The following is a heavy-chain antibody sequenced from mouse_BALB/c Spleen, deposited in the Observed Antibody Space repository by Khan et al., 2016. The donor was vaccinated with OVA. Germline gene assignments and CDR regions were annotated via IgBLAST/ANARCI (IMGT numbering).Heavy chain of an antibody. CDR2: ISPGCGNT. V-gene: IGHV1-77*01. J-gene: IGHJ3*01. D-gene: IGHD1-3*01. CDR3: AREWGTWFPY. CDR1: GYIFIDYN. Sequence: VLLQVSGTELARPGASVKLSCKASGYIFIDYNINWVKQRTAQGLEWIGEISPGCGNTYHNEKFQGKATLTADKSSSTAYMPLSSLTSEDSAGYICAREWGTWFPYWGQGTMITVSA.